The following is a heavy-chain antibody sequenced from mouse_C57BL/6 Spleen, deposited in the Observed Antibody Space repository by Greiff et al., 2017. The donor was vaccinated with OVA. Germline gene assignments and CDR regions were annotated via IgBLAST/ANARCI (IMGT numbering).Heavy chain of an antibody. D-gene: IGHD1-1*01. J-gene: IGHJ4*01. CDR2: INYDGSST. CDR1: GFTFSDYY. V-gene: IGHV5-16*01. CDR3: ARDRYYKDMDY. Sequence: EVHLVESEGGLVQPGSSMKLSCTASGFTFSDYYMAWVRQVPGKGLEWVANINYDGSSTYYLDTLKSGFIISRDNAKNILYLQMSSLTSEDTATYYCARDRYYKDMDYWGQGTSVTVST.